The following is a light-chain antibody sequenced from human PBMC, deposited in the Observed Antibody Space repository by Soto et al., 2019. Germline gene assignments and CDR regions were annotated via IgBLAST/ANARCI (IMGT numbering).Light chain of an antibody. CDR1: SSDVGSYNL. CDR2: EGT. Sequence: QSALTQPASVSASPGQSITIPCTGTSSDVGSYNLVSWFQQHPGKVPKLLIYEGTKRPSGLSDRFSGSKSGNTASLTVSGLQAADEADYFCKSYAGSNTYVFGSGTKVTVL. J-gene: IGLJ1*01. CDR3: KSYAGSNTYV. V-gene: IGLV2-14*02.